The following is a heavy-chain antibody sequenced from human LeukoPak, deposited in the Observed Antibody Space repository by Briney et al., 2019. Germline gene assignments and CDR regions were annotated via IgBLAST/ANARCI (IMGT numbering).Heavy chain of an antibody. Sequence: SETLSLTCAVYGGSFSGYYWSWIRQPPGKGLEWIGEINHSGSTNYNPSLKSRVTISVDTSKNQFSLKLSSVTAADTAVYYCARVVLFGASYYYYYYGMDVWGQGTTDTVSS. CDR3: ARVVLFGASYYYYYYGMDV. V-gene: IGHV4-34*01. CDR1: GGSFSGYY. J-gene: IGHJ6*02. D-gene: IGHD3-16*01. CDR2: INHSGST.